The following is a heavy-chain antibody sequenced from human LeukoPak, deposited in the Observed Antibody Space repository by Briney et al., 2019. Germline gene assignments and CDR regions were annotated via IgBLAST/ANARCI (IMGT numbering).Heavy chain of an antibody. D-gene: IGHD2-2*01. CDR2: IYPGDSDT. CDR3: ARDGPVPATADAFDI. Sequence: GESLKISWMGSGYDFSTYWIGWVRQMPGRGLEWMGIIYPGDSDTRNSPSLQGQVTISADKSISTVYLQWSSLKASDTAMYYCARDGPVPATADAFDIWGQGTMVTVSS. J-gene: IGHJ3*02. CDR1: GYDFSTYW. V-gene: IGHV5-51*01.